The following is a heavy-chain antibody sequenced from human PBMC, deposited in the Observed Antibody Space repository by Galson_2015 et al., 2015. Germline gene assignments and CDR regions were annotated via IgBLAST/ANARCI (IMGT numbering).Heavy chain of an antibody. Sequence: CAISGDSVSSNSAAWNWIRQSPSRGLEWLGRTYYRSKWYNDYAVSVKSRITINPDTSKNQFSLQLNSVTPEDTAVYYCARDLLGDCSSTSCNGSWYFDLWGRGTTVTVSS. V-gene: IGHV6-1*01. CDR3: ARDLLGDCSSTSCNGSWYFDL. J-gene: IGHJ2*01. D-gene: IGHD2-2*01. CDR2: TYYRSKWYN. CDR1: GDSVSSNSAA.